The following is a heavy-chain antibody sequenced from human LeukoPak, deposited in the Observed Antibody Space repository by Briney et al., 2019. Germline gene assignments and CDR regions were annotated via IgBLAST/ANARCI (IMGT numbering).Heavy chain of an antibody. V-gene: IGHV3-30*18. J-gene: IGHJ4*02. Sequence: PGGSLRLSCVASGFTFSSYGMHWVCQAPGKGVEWVALISPDGSDNYYADSVKGRFTTSRDNSKNTLFLQMKHLRVEDTTVFYCAKDYGGVMNFWGQGTLVTVSS. D-gene: IGHD3-16*01. CDR2: ISPDGSDN. CDR3: AKDYGGVMNF. CDR1: GFTFSSYG.